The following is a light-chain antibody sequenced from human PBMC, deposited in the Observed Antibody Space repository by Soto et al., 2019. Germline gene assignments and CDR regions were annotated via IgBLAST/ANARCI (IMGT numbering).Light chain of an antibody. CDR2: GAS. Sequence: EIVLTQSPGTLSLSPGERATLSCRASQSVSSSYLACYQQKPGQAPRLLIYGASRRATGVPDRFSGSVSVTDFTLTISRLETEDFAVYYCQQYGSSPPYTFGQGTKLEIK. CDR3: QQYGSSPPYT. V-gene: IGKV3-20*01. J-gene: IGKJ2*01. CDR1: QSVSSSY.